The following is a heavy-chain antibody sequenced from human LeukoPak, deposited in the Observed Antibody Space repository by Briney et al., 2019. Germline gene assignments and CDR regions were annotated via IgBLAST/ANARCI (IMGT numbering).Heavy chain of an antibody. CDR3: VVGSSGLFKY. CDR1: GFTFDDYA. Sequence: GRSLRLSCAASGFTFDDYAMHWVRQAPGKGLEWVSGISWNSGHKGYADSAKGRFTISRDNAKNSLYLQMNSLKVEDTAVYYCVVGSSGLFKYWGQGTLVTVSS. CDR2: ISWNSGHK. V-gene: IGHV3-9*01. J-gene: IGHJ4*02. D-gene: IGHD3-22*01.